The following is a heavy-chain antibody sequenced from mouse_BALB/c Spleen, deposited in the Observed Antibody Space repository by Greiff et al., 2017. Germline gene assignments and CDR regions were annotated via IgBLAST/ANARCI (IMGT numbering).Heavy chain of an antibody. J-gene: IGHJ2*01. CDR2: INPSSGNT. D-gene: IGHD4-1*01. V-gene: IGHV1-4*02. CDR1: GYTFTSYT. CDR3: ARSGKLAFDY. Sequence: QVQLKQSAAELARPGASVKMSCTASGYTFTSYTMHWVHQRPGQGLEWIGYINPSSGNTEYNQKFKDKTTLTADKSSSTAYMQLSSLTSEDSAVYYCARSGKLAFDYWGQGTTLTVSS.